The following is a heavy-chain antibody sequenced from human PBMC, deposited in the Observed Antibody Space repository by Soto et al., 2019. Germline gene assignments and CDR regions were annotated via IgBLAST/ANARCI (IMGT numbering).Heavy chain of an antibody. Sequence: QVQLVQSGAEVRKPGASVTVSCRSSGDSFNDYYIHWVRQAPGQGFEWMGWINPNGGVTKYAQKCQGWVSMTRDTSIRTVYMQLSRLRSDDTAVYYCARESGGATATLDYYYFYMDVWCTGTTVTVSS. D-gene: IGHD1-26*01. V-gene: IGHV1-2*04. CDR3: ARESGGATATLDYYYFYMDV. J-gene: IGHJ6*03. CDR1: GDSFNDYY. CDR2: INPNGGVT.